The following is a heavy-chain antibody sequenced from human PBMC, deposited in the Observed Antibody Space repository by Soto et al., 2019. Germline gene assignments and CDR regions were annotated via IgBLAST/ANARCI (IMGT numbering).Heavy chain of an antibody. Sequence: QVQLQQSGPELVKPSETLSLSCRAFGGSISGHSSSWVRQTPGKGLEWIGYMYYSGGTNYNPSLKSRVTISVDPSKNHFSLWLTSVTAAYTAVYYCARGPYYDLIWNYYYMDVWGKGTTVTVSS. V-gene: IGHV4-59*08. J-gene: IGHJ6*03. CDR3: ARGPYYDLIWNYYYMDV. D-gene: IGHD3-16*01. CDR2: MYYSGGT. CDR1: GGSISGHS.